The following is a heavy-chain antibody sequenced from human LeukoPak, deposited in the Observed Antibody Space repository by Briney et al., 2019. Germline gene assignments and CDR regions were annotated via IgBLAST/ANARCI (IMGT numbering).Heavy chain of an antibody. CDR2: IYTSGSI. Sequence: SETLSLTCTVSGGSISSGSYYWSWIRQPAGKGLEWIGRIYTSGSINYNPSLKSRVTISVDTSKNQFSLKLSSVTAADTAVYYCAREAVARTGFDYWGQGTLVTVSS. V-gene: IGHV4-61*02. CDR1: GGSISSGSYY. J-gene: IGHJ4*02. D-gene: IGHD6-19*01. CDR3: AREAVARTGFDY.